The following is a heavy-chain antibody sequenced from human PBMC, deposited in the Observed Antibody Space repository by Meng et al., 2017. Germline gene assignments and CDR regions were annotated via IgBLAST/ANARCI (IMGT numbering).Heavy chain of an antibody. J-gene: IGHJ4*02. CDR1: GYSISSGYY. CDR3: ARSYGGYFSTYFDY. V-gene: IGHV4-38-2*02. CDR2: IFHSGST. Sequence: GSLRLSCSVSGYSISSGYYWGWIRQPPGKGLEWIGNIFHSGSTYYNPSLKSRVTISVDTSKNQFSLRVSSVTAADTAVYYCARSYGGYFSTYFDYWGQGTLVTVSS. D-gene: IGHD4-23*01.